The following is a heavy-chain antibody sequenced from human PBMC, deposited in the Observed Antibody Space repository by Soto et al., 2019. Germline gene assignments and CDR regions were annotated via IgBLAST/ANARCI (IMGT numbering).Heavy chain of an antibody. CDR1: GFTFSSYA. D-gene: IGHD2-2*01. CDR2: ISGSGGST. CDR3: AKISCSSTSCYYYYGLDV. V-gene: IGHV3-23*01. J-gene: IGHJ6*01. Sequence: EVQLMESGGGLVQPGGSLRVSCAASGFTFSSYAMSWVRQAPGKGLEWVSLISGSGGSTNYADFVKGRFTISRDNSKNTLYLQMNSLRAEDTAVYYCAKISCSSTSCYYYYGLDVW.